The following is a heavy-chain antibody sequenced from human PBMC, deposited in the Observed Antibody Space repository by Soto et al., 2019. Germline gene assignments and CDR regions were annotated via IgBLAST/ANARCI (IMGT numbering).Heavy chain of an antibody. D-gene: IGHD2-2*01. V-gene: IGHV1-2*02. J-gene: IGHJ6*02. CDR1: GYTFTGYY. CDR2: INPETGGT. Sequence: GASVKVSCKASGYTFTGYYVHWVREAPGQGLEWMGWINPETGGTSYAQKFQGRVTLSRDTSINTAYLELSRLRFDDAAVYFCARESYQLISGGMDVWGQGTTVTVSS. CDR3: ARESYQLISGGMDV.